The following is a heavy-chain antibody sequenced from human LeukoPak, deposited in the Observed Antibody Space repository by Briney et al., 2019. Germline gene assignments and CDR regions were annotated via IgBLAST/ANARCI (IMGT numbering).Heavy chain of an antibody. V-gene: IGHV3-66*01. CDR1: GFTVSSNY. J-gene: IGHJ6*02. Sequence: GGSLRLSCAASGFTVSSNYMNWVRQAPGRGLEWVSAIYSGGSTYYVDSVKGRFTISRDHSKNTLHLLMNSLRAEDTAVYFCARSKPPAVKDYYGLDVWGQGTTVTVSS. CDR2: IYSGGST. CDR3: ARSKPPAVKDYYGLDV. D-gene: IGHD6-13*01.